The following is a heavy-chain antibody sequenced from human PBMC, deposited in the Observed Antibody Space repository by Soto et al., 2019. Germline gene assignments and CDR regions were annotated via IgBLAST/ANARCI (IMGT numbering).Heavy chain of an antibody. D-gene: IGHD5-18*01. V-gene: IGHV1-46*01. CDR2: INPSGGST. CDR3: ARERGSYGYSIYYGLDV. CDR1: GYTFTSYY. J-gene: IGHJ6*02. Sequence: GASVKVSCKASGYTFTSYYMHWVRQAPGQGLEWMGIINPSGGSTSYAQKFQGRVTMTRDTSTSTVYMELSSLRSEDTAVYYCARERGSYGYSIYYGLDVWGQGTTVTVSS.